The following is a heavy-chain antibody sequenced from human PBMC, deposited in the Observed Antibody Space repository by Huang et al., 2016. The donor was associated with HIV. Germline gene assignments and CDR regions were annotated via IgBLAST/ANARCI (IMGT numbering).Heavy chain of an antibody. Sequence: QLQESGPGLVKPSETLSLTCSVSGASIGSDSYYWGWIRQAPGKGLEWIGSVYSSGRTYYNPSRKGRFTLSVDTSKNQFSLRLTSVTAADTGVYYCARPLVITATGAFDIWGQGTMVTISS. V-gene: IGHV4-39*01. CDR2: VYSSGRT. CDR1: GASIGSDSYY. J-gene: IGHJ3*02. D-gene: IGHD2-15*01. CDR3: ARPLVITATGAFDI.